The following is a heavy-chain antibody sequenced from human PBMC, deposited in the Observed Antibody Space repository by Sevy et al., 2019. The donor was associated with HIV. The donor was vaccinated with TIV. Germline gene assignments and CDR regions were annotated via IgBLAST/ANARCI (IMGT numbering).Heavy chain of an antibody. D-gene: IGHD2-2*01. CDR1: GFTFSSYW. J-gene: IGHJ4*02. V-gene: IGHV3-7*01. CDR3: ARADIVVVPAATNFDY. Sequence: GGSLRLSCAASGFTFSSYWMSWVRQAPGKGLEWVAKIKQDGSEEYYVDSEKGRFTISRDSANNSLYLQMNSLRAEDTAVYYCARADIVVVPAATNFDYWGQGTLVTVSS. CDR2: IKQDGSEE.